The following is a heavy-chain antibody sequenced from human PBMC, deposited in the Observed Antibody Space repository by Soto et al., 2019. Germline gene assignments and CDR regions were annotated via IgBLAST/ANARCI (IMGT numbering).Heavy chain of an antibody. CDR2: IWYDGSNK. D-gene: IGHD3-10*01. CDR1: GFTFSSYG. CDR3: ARDSTRAWYYYGPGSYAH. Sequence: GGSLRLSCAASGFTFSSYGMHWVRQAPGKGLEWVAVIWYDGSNKYYADSVKGRFTISRDNSKNTLYLQMNSLRAEDTAVYYCARDSTRAWYYYGPGSYAHWGQGTLVTVSS. V-gene: IGHV3-33*01. J-gene: IGHJ4*02.